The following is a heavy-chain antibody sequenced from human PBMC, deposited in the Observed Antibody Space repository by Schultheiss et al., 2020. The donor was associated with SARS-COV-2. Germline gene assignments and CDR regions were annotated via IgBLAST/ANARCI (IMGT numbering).Heavy chain of an antibody. CDR2: INHSGST. J-gene: IGHJ6*02. V-gene: IGHV4-34*01. CDR3: ARGRDEVATLYYYYYYGMDV. D-gene: IGHD5-24*01. CDR1: GGSFSGYY. Sequence: SETLSLTCAVYGGSFSGYYWSWIRQPPGKGLEWIGEINHSGSTNYNPSLKSRVTISVDTSKNQFSLKLSSVTAADTAVYYCARGRDEVATLYYYYYYGMDVWGQGTTVTVSS.